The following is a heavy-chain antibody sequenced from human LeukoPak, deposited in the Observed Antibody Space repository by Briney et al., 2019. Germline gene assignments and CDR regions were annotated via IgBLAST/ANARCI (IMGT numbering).Heavy chain of an antibody. D-gene: IGHD3-9*01. CDR3: ARLGRPVPHYFDY. V-gene: IGHV3-15*01. CDR1: GFTFSNAW. J-gene: IGHJ4*02. CDR2: IKSKTDGGTT. Sequence: GGSLRLSCAASGFTFSNAWMSWVRQAPGKGLEWVGRIKSKTDGGTTDYAAPVKGRFTISRDDSKNTLYLQMNSLKTEDTAVYYCARLGRPVPHYFDYWGQGTLVTVSS.